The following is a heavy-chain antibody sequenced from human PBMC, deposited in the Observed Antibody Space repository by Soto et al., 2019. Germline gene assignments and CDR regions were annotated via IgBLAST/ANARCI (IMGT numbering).Heavy chain of an antibody. V-gene: IGHV1-3*01. J-gene: IGHJ4*02. CDR1: GYTFTSYA. Sequence: GASVKVSCKTSGYTFTSYAMHWVRQAPGQRLEWMGWINAGNGDTQYSQKFQGRVTITRDTSATTAYMELSSLRSEDTAVYYCARGSGFLEWLLSHFDYWGQGTLVTVSS. D-gene: IGHD3-3*01. CDR3: ARGSGFLEWLLSHFDY. CDR2: INAGNGDT.